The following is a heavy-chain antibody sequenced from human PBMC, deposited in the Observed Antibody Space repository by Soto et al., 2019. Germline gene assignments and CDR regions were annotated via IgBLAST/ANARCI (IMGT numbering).Heavy chain of an antibody. J-gene: IGHJ5*02. V-gene: IGHV4-31*03. CDR2: IYYSGST. CDR3: ARVFSDSSSFFDP. Sequence: PSETLSLTCTVSGGSISSGGYYWSWIRQHPGKGLEWIGYIYYSGSTYYNPSLKSRVTISVDTSKNQFSLKLSSVTAADTAVYYCARVFSDSSSFFDPWGQGTLVTASS. D-gene: IGHD6-13*01. CDR1: GGSISSGGYY.